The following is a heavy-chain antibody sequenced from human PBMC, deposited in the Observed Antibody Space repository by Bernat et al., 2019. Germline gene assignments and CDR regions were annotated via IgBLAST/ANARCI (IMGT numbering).Heavy chain of an antibody. J-gene: IGHJ6*02. V-gene: IGHV4-39*01. D-gene: IGHD1-7*01. Sequence: QLQLQESGPGLVKPSETLSLTCTVSGGSISSSIYYWGWIRQPPGKGLEWIGSIYYSGSTYYNPSLKSRVTISVDTSKNQFSLKLSSVTAADTAVYYCARRATGTTYYYYGMDVWGQGTTVTVSS. CDR1: GGSISSSIYY. CDR2: IYYSGST. CDR3: ARRATGTTYYYYGMDV.